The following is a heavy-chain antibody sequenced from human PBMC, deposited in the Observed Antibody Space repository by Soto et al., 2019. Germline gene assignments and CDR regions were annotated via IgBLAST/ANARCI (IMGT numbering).Heavy chain of an antibody. V-gene: IGHV1-3*05. CDR2: INAGNGNT. J-gene: IGHJ3*02. D-gene: IGHD7-27*01. Sequence: QVQLVQSGAEEKKPGASVKVSCKASGYTFTSYAMHWVRQAPGQRLEWMAWINAGNGNTKYSQKCQGRVAITRDTSASTAYMELSSMRSEDMAVYSCARGANWVDIWGQGTMVTVSS. CDR3: ARGANWVDI. CDR1: GYTFTSYA.